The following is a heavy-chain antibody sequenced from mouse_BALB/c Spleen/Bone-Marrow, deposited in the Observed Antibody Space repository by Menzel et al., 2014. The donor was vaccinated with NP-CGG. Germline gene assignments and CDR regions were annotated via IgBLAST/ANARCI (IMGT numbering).Heavy chain of an antibody. CDR1: GFTFSDYY. CDR3: ARQLAYAMDY. CDR2: ITKGGGST. J-gene: IGHJ4*01. D-gene: IGHD4-1*01. V-gene: IGHV5-12*01. Sequence: EVMLVESGGGLVQPGVSLKLSCASSGFTFSDYYMNWVRQSPEKRLEWVAYITKGGGSTYYPDNVKGRFPISRDKAKNTLYLQMSRQKAEDTAMYYCARQLAYAMDYWGQGTSVTVSA.